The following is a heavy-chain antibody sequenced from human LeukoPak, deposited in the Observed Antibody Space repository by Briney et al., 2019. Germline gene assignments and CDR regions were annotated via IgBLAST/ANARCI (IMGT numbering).Heavy chain of an antibody. D-gene: IGHD3-3*01. CDR1: GYTFTGYY. J-gene: IGHJ4*02. Sequence: ASEKVSCKASGYTFTGYYMHWVRQAPGQGLEWMGWINPNSGGTNYAQKFQGRVTMTRDTSISTAYMELSRLRSDDTAVYYCARLRFLEWLLYGHFDYWGQGTLVTVSS. CDR3: ARLRFLEWLLYGHFDY. CDR2: INPNSGGT. V-gene: IGHV1-2*02.